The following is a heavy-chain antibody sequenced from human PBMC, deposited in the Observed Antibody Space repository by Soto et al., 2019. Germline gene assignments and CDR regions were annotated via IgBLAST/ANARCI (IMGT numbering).Heavy chain of an antibody. CDR1: AFTFSNAW. V-gene: IGHV3-15*01. CDR3: TQTLY. CDR2: IKTKTDGGTT. J-gene: IGHJ4*02. Sequence: VQLVESGGGLVEPGGSLRLSCAASAFTFSNAWMNWVRQAPGKGLEWVGHIKTKTDGGTTDYAAPVKGRFTISRDDSKNTLYLQMNSLKTEDTAVYFCTQTLYWGRGTLVTVSS.